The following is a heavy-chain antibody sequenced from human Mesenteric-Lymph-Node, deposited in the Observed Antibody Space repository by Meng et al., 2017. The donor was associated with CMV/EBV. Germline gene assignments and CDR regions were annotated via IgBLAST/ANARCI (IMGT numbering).Heavy chain of an antibody. CDR1: GYMFSNYD. CDR3: ATATGGSGSYVDY. CDR2: ISAYTGRA. V-gene: IGHV1-18*01. J-gene: IGHJ4*02. Sequence: KASGYMFSNYDLNWVRQAPGQRLGRLGWISAYTGRATYAQKMQDRVTMTSDRSTNTAHMELTSLTSDDTAMYYCATATGGSGSYVDYWGQGTLVTVSS. D-gene: IGHD3-10*01.